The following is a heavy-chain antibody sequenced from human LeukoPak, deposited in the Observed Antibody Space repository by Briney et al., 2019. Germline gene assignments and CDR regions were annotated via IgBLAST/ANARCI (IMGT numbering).Heavy chain of an antibody. CDR3: ARRGDRSYWYFDL. J-gene: IGHJ2*01. CDR2: IYYSGST. Sequence: PSETLSLTCTVSGGSISSSSHYWGWIRQPPGKGLEWIGNIYYSGSTYYNPTLKSRVSISVDTSNNQFSLRLSSVTAADTAVYYCARRGDRSYWYFDLWGRGTLVTVSS. V-gene: IGHV4-39*01. D-gene: IGHD1-14*01. CDR1: GGSISSSSHY.